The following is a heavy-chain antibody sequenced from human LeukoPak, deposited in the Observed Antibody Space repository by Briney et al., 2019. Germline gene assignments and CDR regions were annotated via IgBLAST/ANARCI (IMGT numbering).Heavy chain of an antibody. J-gene: IGHJ4*02. D-gene: IGHD2-8*01. Sequence: GGSLRLSCAASGFTFSSYGMNWVRQAPGKGLEWVSTLSDSGYNTFYADSVKGRFTISGDNSQNTLYLQMNSLRAEDTAVYYCARGAMYAYYFDYWGQGALVTVSS. CDR2: LSDSGYNT. CDR1: GFTFSSYG. V-gene: IGHV3-23*01. CDR3: ARGAMYAYYFDY.